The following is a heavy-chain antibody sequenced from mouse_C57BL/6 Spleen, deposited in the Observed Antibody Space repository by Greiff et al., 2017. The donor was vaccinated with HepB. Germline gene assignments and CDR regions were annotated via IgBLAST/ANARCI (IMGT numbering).Heavy chain of an antibody. CDR1: GFNIKDYY. V-gene: IGHV14-1*01. J-gene: IGHJ4*01. CDR3: TTSVDYDEDYAMDY. D-gene: IGHD2-4*01. Sequence: EVQLQQSGAELVRPGASVKLSCTASGFNIKDYYMHWVKQWPEQGLEWIGRIDPEDGDTESAPKFQGKATMTADPSSNTAYLQLSSLASEDTAVYYCTTSVDYDEDYAMDYWGQGTSVTVSS. CDR2: IDPEDGDT.